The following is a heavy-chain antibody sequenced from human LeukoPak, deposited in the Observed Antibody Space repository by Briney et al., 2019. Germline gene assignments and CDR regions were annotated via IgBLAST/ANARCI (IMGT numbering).Heavy chain of an antibody. CDR1: GFTFDDYA. CDR2: ISGDSGST. D-gene: IGHD3-22*01. CDR3: AKDPTHYYDSSGYSEYFQH. V-gene: IGHV3-43*02. J-gene: IGHJ1*01. Sequence: GGSLRLSCAASGFTFDDYAMHWVRQAPGKGLEWVSLISGDSGSTYYADSVKGRFTISRDNSKNSLYLQMNSLRTEDTALYYCAKDPTHYYDSSGYSEYFQHWGQGTLVTVSS.